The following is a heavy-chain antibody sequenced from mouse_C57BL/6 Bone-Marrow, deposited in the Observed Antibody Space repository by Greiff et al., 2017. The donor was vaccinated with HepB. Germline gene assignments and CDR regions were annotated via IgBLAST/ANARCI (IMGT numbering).Heavy chain of an antibody. D-gene: IGHD2-1*01. J-gene: IGHJ1*03. CDR1: GYTFTSYW. V-gene: IGHV1-55*01. Sequence: QVQLQQPGAELVKPGASVKMSCKASGYTFTSYWITWVKQRPGQGLEWIGDIYPGSGSTNYNEKFKCKATLTVDTSSSTAYMQLSSLTSEDSAVYYCANYGNYVWYFDVWGTGTTVTVSS. CDR3: ANYGNYVWYFDV. CDR2: IYPGSGST.